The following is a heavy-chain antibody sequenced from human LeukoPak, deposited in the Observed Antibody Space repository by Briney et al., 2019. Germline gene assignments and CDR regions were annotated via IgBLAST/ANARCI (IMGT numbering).Heavy chain of an antibody. D-gene: IGHD5-24*01. CDR3: ARDPRDGYNCPFDY. J-gene: IGHJ4*02. V-gene: IGHV1-2*02. CDR1: GYTFTGYY. CDR2: IDPNSGDT. Sequence: ASVKVSCKTSGYTFTGYYIHWVRQAPGQGLEWMGWIDPNSGDTNYVRKFQGRVTMTRDTSMSTAYMELSILKSDDTAVYYCARDPRDGYNCPFDYWGQGTLVTVSS.